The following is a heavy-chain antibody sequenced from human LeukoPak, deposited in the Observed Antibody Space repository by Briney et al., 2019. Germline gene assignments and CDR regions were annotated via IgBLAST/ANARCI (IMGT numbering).Heavy chain of an antibody. CDR1: GFTFSGYW. D-gene: IGHD2-8*02. J-gene: IGHJ5*02. CDR3: ASQLVGAAFDP. CDR2: IKSDGSMT. V-gene: IGHV3-74*01. Sequence: GGSLRLSCVASGFTFSGYWMHWVPQPPGKGRVWVSRIKSDGSMTNYADSVKGRFTISRDNTKNTLYLQMNSLRAEDTAVYYCASQLVGAAFDPWGQGTLVTVSS.